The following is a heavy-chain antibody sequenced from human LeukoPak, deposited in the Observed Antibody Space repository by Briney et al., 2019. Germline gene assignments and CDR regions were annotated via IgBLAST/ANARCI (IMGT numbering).Heavy chain of an antibody. CDR1: GFTFSSYS. CDR3: ARDRVGATILDY. CDR2: ISSSSSYI. J-gene: IGHJ4*02. Sequence: GGSLRLSCAASGFTFSSYSMNWVRQAPGKGLEWVSSISSSSSYIYYADSVKGRFTISRDNAKNSLYPQMNSLGAEDTAVYYCARDRVGATILDYWGQGTLVTVSS. V-gene: IGHV3-21*01. D-gene: IGHD1-26*01.